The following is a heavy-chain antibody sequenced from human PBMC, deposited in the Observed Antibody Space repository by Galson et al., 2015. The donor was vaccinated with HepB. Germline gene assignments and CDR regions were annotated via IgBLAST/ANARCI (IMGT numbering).Heavy chain of an antibody. Sequence: SVKVSCKASGYTFTSYDINWVRQATGQGLEWMGWMNPNSGNTGYAQKFQGRVTMTRNTSISTAYMELSSLRSEDTAVYYCARAGWLLKNWLDPWGQGTLVTVSS. D-gene: IGHD5-24*01. CDR3: ARAGWLLKNWLDP. V-gene: IGHV1-8*01. CDR2: MNPNSGNT. CDR1: GYTFTSYD. J-gene: IGHJ5*02.